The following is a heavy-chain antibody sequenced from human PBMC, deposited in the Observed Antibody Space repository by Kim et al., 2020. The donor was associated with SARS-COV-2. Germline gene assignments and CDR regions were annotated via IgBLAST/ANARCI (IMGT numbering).Heavy chain of an antibody. Sequence: GGSTYYDPSLKSRVTISIDTSTNQFFLRLSSVTAADTAVYFCVKVDEEFDNWGQGTLVTVSS. CDR3: VKVDEEFDN. CDR2: GGST. J-gene: IGHJ4*02. V-gene: IGHV4-39*07.